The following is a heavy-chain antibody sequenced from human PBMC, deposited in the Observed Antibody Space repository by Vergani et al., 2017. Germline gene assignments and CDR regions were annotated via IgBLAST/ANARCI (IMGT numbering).Heavy chain of an antibody. V-gene: IGHV3-30*03. J-gene: IGHJ1*01. D-gene: IGHD1-1*01. CDR1: GFTSSYYG. CDR3: ATKSCGTPGCQIGYFRE. Sequence: QVHLLESGGGVVQPGRSLRLSCVVSGFTSSYYGMHWVRQAPGKGLEWVTVISYDGTKKYYADSVKGRFTISRDNSKSTLYLQMNSLRTEDTAVYYCATKSCGTPGCQIGYFREWDQGTLVTVAS. CDR2: ISYDGTKK.